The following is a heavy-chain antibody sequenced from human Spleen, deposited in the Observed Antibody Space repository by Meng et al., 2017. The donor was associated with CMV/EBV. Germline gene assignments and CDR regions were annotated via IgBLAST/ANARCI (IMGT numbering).Heavy chain of an antibody. CDR2: IIHTGNT. V-gene: IGHV4-34*01. J-gene: IGHJ4*02. D-gene: IGHD2-2*01. Sequence: SETLSLTCAVYGGAFSGYYWSWVRQSPGKGLEWIGEIIHTGNTNYGPTLKSRVTISVDTSKNQFSLTVTSMTAADTAVYYCARGSTSPRWVYWGQGTLVTVSS. CDR3: ARGSTSPRWVY. CDR1: GGAFSGYY.